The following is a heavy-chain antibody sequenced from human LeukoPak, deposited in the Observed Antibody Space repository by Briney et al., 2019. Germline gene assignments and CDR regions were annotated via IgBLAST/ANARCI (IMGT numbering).Heavy chain of an antibody. Sequence: PSETLSLTCTVSGGSISSSSDYWGWLRQPPGKGLEWIGSIYYSGSTYYNPSLKSRVTISVDTSKNQFSLKVGSVTAADTAVYYCARPGYSSSGYAFDAFDFWGQGTMVTVSS. CDR1: GGSISSSSDY. J-gene: IGHJ3*01. CDR2: IYYSGST. V-gene: IGHV4-39*01. CDR3: ARPGYSSSGYAFDAFDF. D-gene: IGHD6-13*01.